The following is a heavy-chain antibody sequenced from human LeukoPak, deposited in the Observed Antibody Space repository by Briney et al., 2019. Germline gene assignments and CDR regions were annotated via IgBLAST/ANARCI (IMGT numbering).Heavy chain of an antibody. CDR2: IRYDGSNK. D-gene: IGHD3-22*01. V-gene: IGHV3-30*02. CDR3: AKATGRDSSGYSIDY. Sequence: GGSLRLSCAASGFTFSSYGMHWVRQAPGKGLEWVAFIRYDGSNKYYADSVEGRFTISRDNSKNTLYLQMNSLRAEDTAVYYCAKATGRDSSGYSIDYWGQGTLVTVSS. CDR1: GFTFSSYG. J-gene: IGHJ4*02.